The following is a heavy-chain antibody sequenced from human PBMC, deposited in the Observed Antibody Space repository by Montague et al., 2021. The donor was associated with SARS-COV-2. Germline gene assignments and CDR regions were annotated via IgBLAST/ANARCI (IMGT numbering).Heavy chain of an antibody. V-gene: IGHV4-34*01. CDR3: ARGAPGS. Sequence: SETLSLTCAVYGGSFSDYHWTWIRQSPGEGLEWIGQINYGGSTKYNPSLKSRVTISIDTSKNQFSLKLTSVTAADTAVYYCARGAPGSWGQGTLVTVSS. CDR1: GGSFSDYH. D-gene: IGHD1-1*01. J-gene: IGHJ5*02. CDR2: INYGGST.